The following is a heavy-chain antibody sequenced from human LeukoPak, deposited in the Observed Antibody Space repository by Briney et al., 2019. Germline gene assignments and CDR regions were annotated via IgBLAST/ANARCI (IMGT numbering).Heavy chain of an antibody. D-gene: IGHD3-3*01. CDR1: GYTFTGYY. CDR3: ARSRIRFLEWPDY. V-gene: IGHV1-2*02. CDR2: INPNSGGT. Sequence: ASVKVSCKASGYTFTGYYMHWVRQAPGQGLEWMGWINPNSGGTNYAQKFQGRVTMTRDTSISTAYMELSRLRSDDTAVYYCARSRIRFLEWPDYWGQGTLVTVSS. J-gene: IGHJ4*02.